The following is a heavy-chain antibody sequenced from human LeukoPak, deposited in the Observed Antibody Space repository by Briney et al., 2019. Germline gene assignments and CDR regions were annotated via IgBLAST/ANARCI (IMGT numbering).Heavy chain of an antibody. V-gene: IGHV1-18*01. CDR3: ARGFDDRRGDFDY. D-gene: IGHD3-22*01. J-gene: IGHJ4*02. CDR1: GYTFTNYG. CDR2: ISAYNDNT. Sequence: ASVKVSCKASGYTFTNYGISWVRQAPGQGLEWMGWISAYNDNTNYAQKFQGRVTMTTDTSTTTAYMELRNLRSDDTVVYYCARGFDDRRGDFDYWGQGTLVTVST.